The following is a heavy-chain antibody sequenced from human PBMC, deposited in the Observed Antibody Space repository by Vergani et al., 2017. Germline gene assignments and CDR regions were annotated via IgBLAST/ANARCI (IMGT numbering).Heavy chain of an antibody. D-gene: IGHD4-17*01. V-gene: IGHV4-31*03. J-gene: IGHJ4*02. CDR3: ARAGVEDGDQTNYFDY. CDR2: IYYSGST. CDR1: GGSISSGGYY. Sequence: QVQLQESGPGLVKPSQTLSLTCTVSGGSISSGGYYWSWIRQHPGKGLEWIGYIYYSGSTYYNPSLKSRVTISVDTSKNQFSLKLSSVTAADTAVYYGARAGVEDGDQTNYFDYWGQGTLVTVSS.